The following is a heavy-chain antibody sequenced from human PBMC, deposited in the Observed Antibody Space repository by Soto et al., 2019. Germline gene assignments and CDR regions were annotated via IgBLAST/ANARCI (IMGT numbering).Heavy chain of an antibody. CDR2: IIPIFGTA. V-gene: IGHV1-69*01. CDR3: AGVRSVLGVVTPNSGYYYGMDV. D-gene: IGHD2-21*02. CDR1: GDTFSSYA. Sequence: QVQLVQSGAEVKKPGSSVKVSCKASGDTFSSYAISWVRQATGQGLEWMGGIIPIFGTAHYAQNFQGRVTMTADESTRTAYMQLSSLGSEDTAVYYCAGVRSVLGVVTPNSGYYYGMDVWGQGTTVTVSS. J-gene: IGHJ6*02.